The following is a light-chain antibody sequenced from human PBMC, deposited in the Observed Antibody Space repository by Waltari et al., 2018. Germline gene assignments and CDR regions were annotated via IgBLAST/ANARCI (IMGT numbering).Light chain of an antibody. CDR2: SAS. CDR1: QSISIY. CDR3: QQTYSTPPWT. J-gene: IGKJ1*01. Sequence: DIQMTQSPSSLSASVGDRVTITCRASQSISIYLNWYQQKPGKAPQLLIYSASILQSGVSSRFSGSGSGTDFTLTISTLQPEDFATYYCQQTYSTPPWTFGQGTKVEIK. V-gene: IGKV1-39*01.